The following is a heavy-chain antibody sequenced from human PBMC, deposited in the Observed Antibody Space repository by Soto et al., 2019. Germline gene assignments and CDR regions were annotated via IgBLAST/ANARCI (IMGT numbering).Heavy chain of an antibody. CDR2: INHGGST. D-gene: IGHD5-12*01. CDR3: ARERMFPGSDIVATTEAFDI. J-gene: IGHJ3*02. V-gene: IGHV4-34*01. CDR1: GGSFSGYY. Sequence: SETLSLTCAVYGGSFSGYYWSWIRQPPGKGLEWIGEINHGGSTNYNPSLKSRVTISVDTSKNQFSLKLSSVTAADTAVYYCARERMFPGSDIVATTEAFDIWGQGTMVTVSS.